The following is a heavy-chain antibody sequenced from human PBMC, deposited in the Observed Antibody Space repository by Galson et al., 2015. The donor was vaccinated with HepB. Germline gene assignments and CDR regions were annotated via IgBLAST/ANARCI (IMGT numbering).Heavy chain of an antibody. J-gene: IGHJ5*02. D-gene: IGHD2-8*02. CDR1: GFTFSTST. Sequence: SLRLSCAASGFTFSTSTMNWVRQAPGKGLEWVSYLSTTGTTIYYADSVKGRFTVSKDNAKNSLFLQMNSLRDEDTAVYYCTTDVYYSTYWSWLDPWGQGTLVTVSS. CDR3: TTDVYYSTYWSWLDP. CDR2: LSTTGTTI. V-gene: IGHV3-48*02.